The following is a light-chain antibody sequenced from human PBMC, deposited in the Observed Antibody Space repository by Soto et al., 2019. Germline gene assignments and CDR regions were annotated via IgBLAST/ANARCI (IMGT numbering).Light chain of an antibody. Sequence: QSALTQPASVSGSPGQSITISCTGGSSDVGGYDYVSWYQQHPGKPPKVIIYDVNNRPSGVSNRFSGSKSGNTASLTISGLXXXXXAXYYCSSFTSSRTEIFGGGTKLTVL. V-gene: IGLV2-14*03. J-gene: IGLJ2*01. CDR3: SSFTSSRTEI. CDR2: DVN. CDR1: SSDVGGYDY.